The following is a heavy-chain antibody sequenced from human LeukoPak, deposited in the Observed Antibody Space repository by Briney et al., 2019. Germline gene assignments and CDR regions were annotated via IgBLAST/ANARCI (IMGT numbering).Heavy chain of an antibody. D-gene: IGHD5-18*01. CDR2: IYYSGST. V-gene: IGHV4-59*01. CDR3: ARAWDTAMVNYYYGMDV. CDR1: GGSISSYY. Sequence: SETLSLTCTVSGGSISSYYWSWIRQPPGKGLEWIGYIYYSGSTNHNPSLKSRVTISVDTSKNQFSLKLSSVTAADTAVYYCARAWDTAMVNYYYGMDVWGQGTTVTVSS. J-gene: IGHJ6*02.